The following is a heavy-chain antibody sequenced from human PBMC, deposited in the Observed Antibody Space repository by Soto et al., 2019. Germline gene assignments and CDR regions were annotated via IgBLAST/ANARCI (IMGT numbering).Heavy chain of an antibody. J-gene: IGHJ4*02. CDR2: IKQDGSEK. V-gene: IGHV3-7*03. CDR3: ARDRALYYDFWSGVDY. D-gene: IGHD3-3*01. Sequence: EVQLVESGGGLVQPGGSLRLSCAASGFTFSSYWMSWVGQAPGKGLEWVANIKQDGSEKYYVDSVKGRFTISRDNAKNSLYLQMNSLRAEDTAVYYCARDRALYYDFWSGVDYWGQGTLVTVSS. CDR1: GFTFSSYW.